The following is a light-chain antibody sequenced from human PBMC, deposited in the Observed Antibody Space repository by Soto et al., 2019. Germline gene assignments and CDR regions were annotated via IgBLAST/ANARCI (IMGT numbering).Light chain of an antibody. CDR2: EVN. CDR3: SSYTGSRTRG. V-gene: IGLV2-14*01. CDR1: SSDVGGYNY. Sequence: QSALTQPASVSGSPGQSITISCTGTSSDVGGYNYVSWYQHHPGKAPKVMIYEVNNRPSGVSNRFSGSKSGNTASLTISGLQAEDEADYYCSSYTGSRTRGFGGGTKLTVL. J-gene: IGLJ3*02.